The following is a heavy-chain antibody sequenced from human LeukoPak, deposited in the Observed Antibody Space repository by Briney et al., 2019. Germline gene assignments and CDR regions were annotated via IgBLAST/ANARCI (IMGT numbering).Heavy chain of an antibody. D-gene: IGHD1-26*01. J-gene: IGHJ5*02. V-gene: IGHV3-66*01. CDR1: GFTVSSNY. CDR2: IYSGGST. CDR3: ARAIGKPNWFDP. Sequence: TGGSLRLSFAASGFTVSSNYMSWVRQAPGKGLEWVSVIYSGGSTYYADSVKGRFTISRDNSKNTLYLQMNSLRAEDTAVYYCARAIGKPNWFDPWGQGTLVTVSS.